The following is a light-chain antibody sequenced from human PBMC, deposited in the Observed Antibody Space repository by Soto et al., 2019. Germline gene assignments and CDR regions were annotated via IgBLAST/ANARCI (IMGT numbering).Light chain of an antibody. CDR1: SSNIGGNS. V-gene: IGLV1-44*01. CDR3: ASWDDSLNGRV. CDR2: SNN. Sequence: QLVLTQAPSASGTPGQRVTISCSGSSSNIGGNSVSWYQQFSGTAPKLLMYSNNQRPSGVPDRFSGSKSGTSASLAIGGLQSEDEADYYCASWDDSLNGRVFGGGTKLTVL. J-gene: IGLJ3*02.